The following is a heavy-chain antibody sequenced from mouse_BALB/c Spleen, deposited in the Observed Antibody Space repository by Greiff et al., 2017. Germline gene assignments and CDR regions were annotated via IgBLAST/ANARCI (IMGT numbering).Heavy chain of an antibody. V-gene: IGHV3-2*02. Sequence: EVQLVESGPGLVKPSQSLSLTCTVTGYSITSDYAWNWIRQFPGNKLEWMGYISYSGSTSYNPSLKSRISITRDTSKNQFFLQLNSVTTEDTATYYCARRGGTGYYFDYWGQGTTLTVSS. CDR3: ARRGGTGYYFDY. D-gene: IGHD3-3*01. CDR1: GYSITSDYA. J-gene: IGHJ2*01. CDR2: ISYSGST.